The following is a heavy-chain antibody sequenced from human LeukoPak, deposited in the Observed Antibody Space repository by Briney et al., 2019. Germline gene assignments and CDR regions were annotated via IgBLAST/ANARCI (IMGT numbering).Heavy chain of an antibody. CDR2: INPNSGGT. Sequence: ASVKVSCKASGYTFTGYYMHWVRQAPGQGLEWMGWINPNSGGTNYAQKFQGWVTMTGDTSISTAYMELSRLRSDDTAVYYCARSGDFGDAFDIWGQGTMVTVSS. D-gene: IGHD4-17*01. J-gene: IGHJ3*02. CDR1: GYTFTGYY. V-gene: IGHV1-2*04. CDR3: ARSGDFGDAFDI.